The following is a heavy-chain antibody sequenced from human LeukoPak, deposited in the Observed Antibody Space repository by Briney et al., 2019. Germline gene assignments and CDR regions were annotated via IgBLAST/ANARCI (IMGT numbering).Heavy chain of an antibody. J-gene: IGHJ4*02. V-gene: IGHV4-38-2*02. CDR3: ARDTVTNTYAYDYFDY. D-gene: IGHD5-18*01. CDR2: IYHSGST. CDR1: GYSISSGYY. Sequence: SETLSLTCAVSGYSISSGYYWGWIRQPPGKGLEWIGSIYHSGSTYYNPSLKSRVTISVDTSKNQFSLKLSSVTAADTAVYYCARDTVTNTYAYDYFDYWGQGTLVTVSS.